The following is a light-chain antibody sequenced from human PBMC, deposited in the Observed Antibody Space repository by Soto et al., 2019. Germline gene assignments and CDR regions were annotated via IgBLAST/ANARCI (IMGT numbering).Light chain of an antibody. CDR3: QQHESYPRT. CDR2: AAS. Sequence: DIQMTQSPSTLSASVADRVTITCRASQSIHTWLAWYQHKPGKAPSLLIYAASSLESGVPSRFSGSGSGTEVTLTISSLQPDDFATYYCQQHESYPRTFGQGTKVEMK. J-gene: IGKJ1*01. V-gene: IGKV1-5*03. CDR1: QSIHTW.